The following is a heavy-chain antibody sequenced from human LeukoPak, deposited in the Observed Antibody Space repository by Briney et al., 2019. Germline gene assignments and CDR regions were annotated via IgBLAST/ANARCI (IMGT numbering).Heavy chain of an antibody. D-gene: IGHD6-19*01. CDR1: GFTFDDYA. CDR2: ISWNSGSI. J-gene: IGHJ4*02. CDR3: AKDISYGWYYFDY. V-gene: IGHV3-9*01. Sequence: GGSLRLSCAASGFTFDDYAMHWVRQAPGKGLEWVSGISWNSGSIGYADSVKGRFTISRDNAKNSLYLQMNSLRAEDTALYYCAKDISYGWYYFDYWGQGTPVTVSS.